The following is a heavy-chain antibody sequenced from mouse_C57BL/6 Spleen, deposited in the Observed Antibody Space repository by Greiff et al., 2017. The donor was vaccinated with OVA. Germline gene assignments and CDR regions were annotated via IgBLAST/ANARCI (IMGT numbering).Heavy chain of an antibody. J-gene: IGHJ1*03. CDR2: ISDGGSYT. Sequence: EVMLVESGGGLVKPGGSLKLSCAASGFTFSSYAMSWVRQTPEKRLEWVATISDGGSYTYYPDNVKGRFTISRDNAKNNLYLQMSHLKSEDTAMYYCARGTTVAAGYFDVWGTGTTVTVSS. V-gene: IGHV5-4*03. CDR3: ARGTTVAAGYFDV. D-gene: IGHD1-1*01. CDR1: GFTFSSYA.